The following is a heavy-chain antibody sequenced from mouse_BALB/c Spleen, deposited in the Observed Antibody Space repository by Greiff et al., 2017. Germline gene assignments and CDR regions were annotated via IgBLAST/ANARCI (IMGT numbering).Heavy chain of an antibody. CDR1: GFTFSSYA. CDR3: AREGGNYWFAY. J-gene: IGHJ3*01. Sequence: EVKLVESGGGLVKPGGSLKLSCAASGFTFSSYAMSWVRQSPEKRLEWVAEISSGGSYTYYPDTVTGRFTISRDNAKNTLYLEMSSLRSEDTAMYYCAREGGNYWFAYWGQGTLVTVSA. D-gene: IGHD2-1*01. CDR2: ISSGGSYT. V-gene: IGHV5-9-4*01.